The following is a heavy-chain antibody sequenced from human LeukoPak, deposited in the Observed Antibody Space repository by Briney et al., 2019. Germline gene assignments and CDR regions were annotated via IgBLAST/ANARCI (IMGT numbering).Heavy chain of an antibody. CDR2: ISGSGGTT. CDR3: AKGVVDYYDSSGYYPSDL. D-gene: IGHD3-22*01. CDR1: GFTFNSYA. J-gene: IGHJ5*02. Sequence: GGSLRLSCAGFGFTFNSYAMTWVRQAPGKGLKWVSGISGSGGTTYYAGSVKGRFTISRDNFNNTLYLQMNSMRVEDTALYFCAKGVVDYYDSSGYYPSDLWGQGTLVTVSS. V-gene: IGHV3-23*01.